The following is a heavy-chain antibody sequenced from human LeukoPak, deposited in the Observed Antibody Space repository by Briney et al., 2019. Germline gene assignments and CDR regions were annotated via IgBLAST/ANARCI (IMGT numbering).Heavy chain of an antibody. CDR2: INPSGGST. CDR1: GYTFTSYY. Sequence: VASVNVSCKASGYTFTSYYMHWVRQAPGQGLEWMGIINPSGGSTSYAQKFQGRVTMTRDTSTSTVYMELSSLRSEDTAVYYCARDQEELWFGSNWFDPWGQGTLVTVSS. CDR3: ARDQEELWFGSNWFDP. V-gene: IGHV1-46*01. D-gene: IGHD3-10*01. J-gene: IGHJ5*02.